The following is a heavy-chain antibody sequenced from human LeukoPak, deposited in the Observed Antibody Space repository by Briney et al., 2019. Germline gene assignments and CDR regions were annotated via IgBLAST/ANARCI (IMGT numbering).Heavy chain of an antibody. CDR3: ATAAVARPFGGHDAFDI. CDR1: GCTFDDYA. Sequence: SLTLTCAASGCTFDDYARHWVRQAPGKGLEWVAGISWSSGSIDYAYSVKGGFTIARENDKNSLYLQMSSLRAEDPALYYCATAAVARPFGGHDAFDIWGQGTMVTVSS. D-gene: IGHD6-19*01. J-gene: IGHJ3*02. V-gene: IGHV3-9*01. CDR2: ISWSSGSI.